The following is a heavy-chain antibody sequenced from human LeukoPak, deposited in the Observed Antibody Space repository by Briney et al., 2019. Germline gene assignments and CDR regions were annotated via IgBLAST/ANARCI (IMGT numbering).Heavy chain of an antibody. CDR2: IKEDGSAK. CDR1: GFTFSTSW. Sequence: GGSLRLSCVDSGFTFSTSWMAWVRQAPGKGLEWVANIKEDGSAKNYVGSVRGRFTVSRDNAKKSVYLEMNSLRAEDTAVYYCARDRAYNRFDYWGRGTLVTVSS. CDR3: ARDRAYNRFDY. D-gene: IGHD5-24*01. V-gene: IGHV3-7*01. J-gene: IGHJ4*02.